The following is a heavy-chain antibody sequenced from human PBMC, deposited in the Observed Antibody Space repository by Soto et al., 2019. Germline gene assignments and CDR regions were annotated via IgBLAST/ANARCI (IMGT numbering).Heavy chain of an antibody. J-gene: IGHJ6*02. D-gene: IGHD2-2*01. Sequence: SETLSLTCTVSGGSISSYYWSWIRQPAGKGLEWIGRIYTSGSTNYNPSLKSRVTMSVDTSKNQFSLKLSSVTAADTAVYYCARDHPSTPYAHYYYGMDVWGQGTTVTVSS. V-gene: IGHV4-4*07. CDR1: GGSISSYY. CDR2: IYTSGST. CDR3: ARDHPSTPYAHYYYGMDV.